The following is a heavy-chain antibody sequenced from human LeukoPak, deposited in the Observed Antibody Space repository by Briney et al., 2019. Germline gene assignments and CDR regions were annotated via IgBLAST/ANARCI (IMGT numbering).Heavy chain of an antibody. CDR3: ANPGGVYSGYDYNWFDP. CDR1: GGTFSSYA. J-gene: IGHJ5*02. V-gene: IGHV1-69*13. CDR2: IIPIFGTA. D-gene: IGHD5-12*01. Sequence: SVKVSCKASGGTFSSYAISWVRQAPGQGLEWMGGIIPIFGTANYAQKFQGRVTITADESTSTAYMELSSLRAEDTAVYYCANPGGVYSGYDYNWFDPWGQGTLVTVSS.